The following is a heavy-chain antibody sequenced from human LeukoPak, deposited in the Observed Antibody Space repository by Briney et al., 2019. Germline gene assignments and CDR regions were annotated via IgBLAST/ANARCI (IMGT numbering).Heavy chain of an antibody. D-gene: IGHD2-2*01. CDR1: GFTFGDYA. J-gene: IGHJ3*02. CDR3: TRAPRVVVPAATIAAFDI. CDR2: IRSKAYGGTT. Sequence: GGSLRLSCTASGFTFGDYAMSWVRQAPGKGLEWVGFIRSKAYGGTTEYAASVKGRFTISRDDSKSIAYLQMNSLKTEDTAVYYCTRAPRVVVPAATIAAFDIWGQGTMVTVSS. V-gene: IGHV3-49*04.